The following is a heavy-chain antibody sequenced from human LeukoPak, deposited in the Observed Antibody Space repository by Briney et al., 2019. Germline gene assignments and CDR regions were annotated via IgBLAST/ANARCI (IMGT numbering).Heavy chain of an antibody. J-gene: IGHJ6*02. CDR2: ISAYNGNT. V-gene: IGHV1-18*01. Sequence: EASVKVSYKASGYTFTSYGISWVRQAPGQGLEWMGWISAYNGNTNYAQKLQGRVTMTTDTSTSTAYMELRSLRSDDTAVYYCARVRFGELLRYYYYYGMDVWGQGTTVTVSS. CDR1: GYTFTSYG. D-gene: IGHD3-10*01. CDR3: ARVRFGELLRYYYYYGMDV.